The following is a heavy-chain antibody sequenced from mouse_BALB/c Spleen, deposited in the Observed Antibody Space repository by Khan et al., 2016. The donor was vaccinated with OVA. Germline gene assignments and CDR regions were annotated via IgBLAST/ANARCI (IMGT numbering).Heavy chain of an antibody. D-gene: IGHD2-3*01. V-gene: IGHV1-77*01. CDR2: FYPGSDNA. J-gene: IGHJ2*01. CDR3: ARGDGYYVYFDY. Sequence: QVQLKESGPELVKPGPSVKMSCTVSGYSFTYYVITWVNQRIGQGLEWFGGFYPGSDNAYYNERLKGKATLTADKSSNTTHMQLSSLTSEDSAVYFCARGDGYYVYFDYWGQGTTLTVSS. CDR1: GYSFTYYV.